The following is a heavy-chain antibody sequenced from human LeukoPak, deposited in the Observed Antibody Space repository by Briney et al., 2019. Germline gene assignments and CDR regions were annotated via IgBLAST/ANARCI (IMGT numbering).Heavy chain of an antibody. V-gene: IGHV4-39*07. J-gene: IGHJ4*02. CDR2: MYSSGST. CDR1: GDSISSANYY. CDR3: ARSGSGYLRYYFDY. Sequence: SETLSLTCTVSGDSISSANYYWGWIRQPPGKGLEWIGSMYSSGSTYYNPSLKSRVTISVDTSKNQFSLKLSSVTAADTAVYYCARSGSGYLRYYFDYWGQGTLVTVSS. D-gene: IGHD5-12*01.